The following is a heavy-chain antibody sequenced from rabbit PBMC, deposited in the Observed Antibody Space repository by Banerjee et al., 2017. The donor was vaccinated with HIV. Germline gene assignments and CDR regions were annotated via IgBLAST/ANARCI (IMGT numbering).Heavy chain of an antibody. V-gene: IGHV1S40*01. J-gene: IGHJ4*01. Sequence: YASWAKGRFTISKTSSTTVTLQMTSLTAADTATYFCARESSSTVYSLHLWGQGTLVTVS. CDR3: ARESSSTVYSLHL. D-gene: IGHD7-1*01.